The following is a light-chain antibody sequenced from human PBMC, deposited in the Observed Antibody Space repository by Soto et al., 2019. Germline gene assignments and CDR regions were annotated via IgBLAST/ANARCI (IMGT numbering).Light chain of an antibody. CDR1: QGISTY. J-gene: IGKJ1*01. Sequence: DIQSTQSPSFLSASVGDTVTITCRASQGISTYLAWYQQKPGKAPKNLIYGASTLQSGVPSRFSGRGSGTEFTLTVSSLQPEDFATYYCQGLSTYPRTFGQGTKVDNK. CDR3: QGLSTYPRT. CDR2: GAS. V-gene: IGKV1-9*01.